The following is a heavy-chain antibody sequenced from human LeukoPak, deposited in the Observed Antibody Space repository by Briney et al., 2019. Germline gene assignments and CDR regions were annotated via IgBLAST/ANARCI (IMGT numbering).Heavy chain of an antibody. CDR1: GDSINSGDYY. V-gene: IGHV4-30-4*08. Sequence: PSQTLSLTCTVSGDSINSGDYYWSWIRQPPGKGLEWIGEINHSGSTNYNPSLKSRVTISVDTSKNQFSLKLSSVTAADTAVYYCARVSRLGELSSIDYWGQGTLVTVSS. CDR3: ARVSRLGELSSIDY. J-gene: IGHJ4*02. D-gene: IGHD3-16*02. CDR2: INHSGST.